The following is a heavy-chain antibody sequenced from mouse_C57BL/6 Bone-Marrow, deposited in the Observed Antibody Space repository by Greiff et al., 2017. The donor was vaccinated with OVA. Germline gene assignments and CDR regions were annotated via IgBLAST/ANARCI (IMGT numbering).Heavy chain of an antibody. CDR3: ARRGDYEYYFDY. D-gene: IGHD2-4*01. CDR2: ISNGGGST. Sequence: DVQLQESGGGLVQPGGSLKLSCAASGFTFSDYYMYWVRQTPEKRLEWVAYISNGGGSTYYPDTVKGRFTISRDNAKNTLYLQMSRLKSEDTAMYYCARRGDYEYYFDYWGQGTTLTVSS. V-gene: IGHV5-12*01. J-gene: IGHJ2*01. CDR1: GFTFSDYY.